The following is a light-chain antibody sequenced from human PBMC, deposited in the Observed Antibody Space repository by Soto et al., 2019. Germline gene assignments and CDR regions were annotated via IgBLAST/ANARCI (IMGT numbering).Light chain of an antibody. CDR3: QQYSSSPP. CDR2: GAS. Sequence: EIVMTQSPTTLSVSPGERATLSCRASQSVSTNLAWYQKKPGQVPSLLIYGASTRASGIPARFSGSGSGTEFTLTIGSLQSEDFAVYYCQQYSSSPPFGQGTRLEIK. V-gene: IGKV3-15*01. J-gene: IGKJ5*01. CDR1: QSVSTN.